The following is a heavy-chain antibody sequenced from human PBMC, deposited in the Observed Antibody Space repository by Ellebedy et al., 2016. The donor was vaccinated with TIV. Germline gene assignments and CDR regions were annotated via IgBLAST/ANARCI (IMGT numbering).Heavy chain of an antibody. J-gene: IGHJ4*02. V-gene: IGHV3-23*01. Sequence: GGSLRLXCAASGFTFSSYAMSWVRQAPGKGLEWVSAISGSGGSTYYADSVKGRFTISRDNSKNTLYLQMNSLRAEDTAVYYCAKDPYSWGDYDSVGYWGQGTLVTVSS. CDR1: GFTFSSYA. CDR2: ISGSGGST. CDR3: AKDPYSWGDYDSVGY. D-gene: IGHD3-22*01.